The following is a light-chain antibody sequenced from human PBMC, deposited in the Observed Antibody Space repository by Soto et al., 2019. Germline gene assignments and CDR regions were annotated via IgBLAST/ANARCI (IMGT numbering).Light chain of an antibody. CDR3: HQYATSDMDT. V-gene: IGKV3-20*01. J-gene: IGKJ2*01. CDR1: QSISSTH. CDR2: GAS. Sequence: ETVLTQSPGTLSLSPGERATLSCRASQSISSTHLAWYQQKSGQAPRLLIYGASSRATGIPDRFSGSGSGTDFTLTITRLEPEDFAVYYCHQYATSDMDTFGQGTKADIK.